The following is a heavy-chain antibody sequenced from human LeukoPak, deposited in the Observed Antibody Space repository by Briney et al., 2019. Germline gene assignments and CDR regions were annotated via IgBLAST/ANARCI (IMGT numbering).Heavy chain of an antibody. Sequence: GGSLRLSCAASGFSFSNYNMNWVRQAPGKGLEWVSYIGSTSSGETIYYADSVKGRFTISRANAKNSLYLQMNSLRAEDTAVYYCAKDLYSGSYPDAFDIWGQGTMVTVSS. CDR1: GFSFSNYN. CDR2: IGSTSSGETI. D-gene: IGHD1-26*01. V-gene: IGHV3-48*01. J-gene: IGHJ3*02. CDR3: AKDLYSGSYPDAFDI.